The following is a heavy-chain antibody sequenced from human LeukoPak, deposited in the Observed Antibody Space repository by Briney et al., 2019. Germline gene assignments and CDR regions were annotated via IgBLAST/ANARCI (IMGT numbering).Heavy chain of an antibody. CDR1: GYTFPSYY. D-gene: IGHD4-17*01. CDR2: INPSGGST. Sequence: GASVKVSCKASGYTFPSYYMHWVRQAPGQGLEWMGVINPSGGSTNSAQKFQGRVTMTRDTSTRTVYMELSSLRSEDTAVYYCAREGTVTTGDHYYYGMDVWGQGTTVTVSS. V-gene: IGHV1-46*01. J-gene: IGHJ6*02. CDR3: AREGTVTTGDHYYYGMDV.